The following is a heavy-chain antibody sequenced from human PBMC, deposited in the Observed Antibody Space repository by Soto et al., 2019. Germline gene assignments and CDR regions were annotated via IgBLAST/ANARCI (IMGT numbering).Heavy chain of an antibody. V-gene: IGHV3-30*18. CDR3: AKGGDYYGSGTLGPFDY. Sequence: GGSLRLSCAASGFTFSSYGMHWVRQAPGKGLEWVAVISYDGSNKYYADSVKGRFTISRDNSKNTLYLQMNSLRAEDTAVYYCAKGGDYYGSGTLGPFDYWGQGTLVTV. CDR2: ISYDGSNK. D-gene: IGHD3-10*01. CDR1: GFTFSSYG. J-gene: IGHJ4*02.